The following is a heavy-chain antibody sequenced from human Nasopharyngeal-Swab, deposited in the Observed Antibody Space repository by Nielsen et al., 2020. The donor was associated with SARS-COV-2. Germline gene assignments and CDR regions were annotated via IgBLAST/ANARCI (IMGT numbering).Heavy chain of an antibody. Sequence: RQCPGQGLEWIGYIYYSGSTNYNPSLKSRVTISVDTSKNQFSLKLSSVTAADTAVYYCARERRDGYNSVCYFDYWGQGTLVTVSS. CDR2: IYYSGST. V-gene: IGHV4-59*01. J-gene: IGHJ4*02. CDR3: ARERRDGYNSVCYFDY. D-gene: IGHD5-24*01.